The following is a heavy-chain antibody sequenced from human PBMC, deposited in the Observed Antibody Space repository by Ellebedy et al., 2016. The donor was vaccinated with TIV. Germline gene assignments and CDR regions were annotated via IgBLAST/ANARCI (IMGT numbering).Heavy chain of an antibody. CDR1: GGSISSGGYS. J-gene: IGHJ4*02. Sequence: SETLSLXXAVSGGSISSGGYSWSWIRQPPGKGLEWIGYIYHSGSTYYNPSLKSRVTISVDKSKNQFSLKLSSVTAADTAVYYCARKYSGYDNLDYWGQGTLVTVSS. CDR2: IYHSGST. CDR3: ARKYSGYDNLDY. V-gene: IGHV4-30-2*01. D-gene: IGHD5-12*01.